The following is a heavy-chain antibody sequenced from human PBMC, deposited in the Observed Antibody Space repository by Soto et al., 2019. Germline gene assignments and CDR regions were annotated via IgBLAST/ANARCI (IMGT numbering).Heavy chain of an antibody. CDR3: ARAPTLYYFDY. V-gene: IGHV4-59*01. CDR2: ISYSWTT. CDR1: GDSISSDY. Sequence: SETLSLTCTVSGDSISSDYWSWIRQPPGKALEWIGYISYSWTTSYNPSLKSRVTISVDTSKKQFSLKVSSVTAADTAVYYCARAPTLYYFDYWGQGTLVTVSS. J-gene: IGHJ4*02.